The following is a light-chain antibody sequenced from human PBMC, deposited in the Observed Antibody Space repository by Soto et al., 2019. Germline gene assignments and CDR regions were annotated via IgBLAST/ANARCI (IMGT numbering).Light chain of an antibody. V-gene: IGKV1-9*01. Sequence: DIQLTQSPSFLSASVGDRVPITCRASQGISSYLAWYQQKPGKAPKLLIYAASTLQSGVPSRFSCSGSGTEFTLTVRSLQPEDCASDYCQQLNSYPRTFGQGTKVEIK. CDR2: AAS. J-gene: IGKJ1*01. CDR1: QGISSY. CDR3: QQLNSYPRT.